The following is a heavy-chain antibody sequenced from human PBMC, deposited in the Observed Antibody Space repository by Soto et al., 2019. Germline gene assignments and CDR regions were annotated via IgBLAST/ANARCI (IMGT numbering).Heavy chain of an antibody. CDR2: IYHTGAT. CDR1: GASIISLDYY. J-gene: IGHJ5*02. D-gene: IGHD3-10*01. V-gene: IGHV4-30-4*01. Sequence: QVQLQESGAGLVRPSQALSLTCTVSGASIISLDYYWTWIGQPPGQGLEWIGRIYHTGATSYNPSLASRVVMSVDTSNNQFSLKLSSVTAADTAVFYCARGAVVSLVRGVMGGNWFDPWGQGTLVTVSS. CDR3: ARGAVVSLVRGVMGGNWFDP.